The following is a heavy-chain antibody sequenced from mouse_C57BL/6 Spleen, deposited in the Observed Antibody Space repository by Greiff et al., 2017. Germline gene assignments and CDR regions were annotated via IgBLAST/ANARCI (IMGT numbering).Heavy chain of an antibody. CDR1: GFTFSSYA. J-gene: IGHJ1*03. Sequence: EVKLMESGEGLVKPGGSLKLSCAASGFTFSSYAMSWVRQTPEKRLEWVAYISSGGDYIYYADTVKGRFTISRDNTRNTLYLQMSSLKSEDTAMYYCTRGAGGRYFDVWGTGTTVTVSS. CDR3: TRGAGGRYFDV. V-gene: IGHV5-9-1*02. CDR2: ISSGGDYI.